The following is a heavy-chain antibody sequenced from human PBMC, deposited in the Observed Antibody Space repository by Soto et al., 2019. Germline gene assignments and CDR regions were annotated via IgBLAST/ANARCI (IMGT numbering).Heavy chain of an antibody. J-gene: IGHJ5*02. CDR1: GASISSSRYF. V-gene: IGHV4-39*02. CDR2: IDYRGTT. Sequence: QLQLQESGPGLAKPSETLSLNCTVSGASISSSRYFWAWIRRTPGKGLEWIASIDYRGTTYKNPSLKSRVTISLDTSKNHFSLNLGSVTAADTALYYCSRRAPEGFDPWGQGTLVTVSS. CDR3: SRRAPEGFDP.